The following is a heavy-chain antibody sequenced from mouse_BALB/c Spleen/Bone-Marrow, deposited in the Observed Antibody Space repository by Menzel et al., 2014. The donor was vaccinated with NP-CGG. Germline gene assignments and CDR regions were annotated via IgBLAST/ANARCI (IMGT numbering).Heavy chain of an antibody. J-gene: IGHJ2*01. Sequence: VQLQESGPELVRPGVSVKLSCKGSGYTFTAYAMHWVKQSHAKSLEWIGLISTYSGNTHYNQNFKGKATMTVDKSSSTAYMELARLTSDDSAIYYCARNFYCSSYFVYWSQGTTLTISS. CDR3: ARNFYCSSYFVY. CDR2: ISTYSGNT. CDR1: GYTFTAYA. V-gene: IGHV1-67*01. D-gene: IGHD1-1*01.